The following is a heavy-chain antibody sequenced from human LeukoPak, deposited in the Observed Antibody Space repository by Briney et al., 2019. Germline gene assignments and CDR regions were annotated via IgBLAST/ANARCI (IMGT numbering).Heavy chain of an antibody. D-gene: IGHD2-15*01. CDR1: GFTFSSYS. J-gene: IGHJ6*02. V-gene: IGHV3-21*04. CDR2: ISSSSSYI. CDR3: ARHHCSGGSCYSRPFYYYGMDV. Sequence: GGSLRLSCAASGFTFSSYSMNWVRQAPGKGLEWVSSISSSSSYIYYADSVKGRFTISRDNAKNSLYLQMNSLRAEDTAVYYCARHHCSGGSCYSRPFYYYGMDVWGQGTTVTVSS.